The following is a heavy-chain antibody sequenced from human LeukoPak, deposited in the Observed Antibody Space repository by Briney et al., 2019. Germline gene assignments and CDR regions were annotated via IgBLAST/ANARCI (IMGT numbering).Heavy chain of an antibody. CDR3: ARRLYCSTTTCYDRGYYFEY. Sequence: GESLKISCQGSGYRFGSYWIGWVRQMPGKGLEWMGIIYPGNSGTKYSPSFQGQVTISADKSINTAYLEFISLRASDTAVYYCARRLYCSTTTCYDRGYYFEYWGQGTQVTVSS. CDR1: GYRFGSYW. V-gene: IGHV5-51*01. D-gene: IGHD2-2*01. CDR2: IYPGNSGT. J-gene: IGHJ4*02.